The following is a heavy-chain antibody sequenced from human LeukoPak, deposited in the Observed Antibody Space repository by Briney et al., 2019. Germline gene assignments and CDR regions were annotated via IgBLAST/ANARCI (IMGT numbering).Heavy chain of an antibody. D-gene: IGHD1-26*01. Sequence: GGAPRLSCAASVVTFTSYWMSCVREAPGEGVGWVAHIKQVGSEKYYVDAVKGRFPISRDNAKNSLYLQMNSLRAEDTAVYYCARDYRAVGLDYWGQGTLVTVSS. CDR3: ARDYRAVGLDY. CDR2: IKQVGSEK. CDR1: VVTFTSYW. J-gene: IGHJ4*02. V-gene: IGHV3-7*01.